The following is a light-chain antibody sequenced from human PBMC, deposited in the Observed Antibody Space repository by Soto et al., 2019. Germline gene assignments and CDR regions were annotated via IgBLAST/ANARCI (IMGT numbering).Light chain of an antibody. CDR3: QVWDSSSDHPV. J-gene: IGLJ3*02. CDR2: DDS. V-gene: IGLV3-21*02. CDR1: NLGSKS. Sequence: SYELTQPPSVSVAPGQTARISCGGTNLGSKSVHWYQQKPGQAPVLVVYDDSDRPSGIPERFSGSNSGNTATLTISRVEAGDEADYYCQVWDSSSDHPVFGGGTKLTVL.